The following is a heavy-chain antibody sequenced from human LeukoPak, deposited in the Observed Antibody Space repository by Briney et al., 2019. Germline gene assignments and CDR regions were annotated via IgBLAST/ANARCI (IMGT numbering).Heavy chain of an antibody. CDR2: IDWDDDK. CDR3: ARIPTYDDYAYFDY. Sequence: SGPTLVNPTQTLTLTCTFSGFSLSTSGMRVSWIRQPPGKALEWLARIDWDDDKFYNTSLKTRLTISKDTSKNQVVLTMTNMDPVDTATYYCARIPTYDDYAYFDYWGQGTLVTVSS. V-gene: IGHV2-70*04. D-gene: IGHD4-17*01. J-gene: IGHJ4*02. CDR1: GFSLSTSGMR.